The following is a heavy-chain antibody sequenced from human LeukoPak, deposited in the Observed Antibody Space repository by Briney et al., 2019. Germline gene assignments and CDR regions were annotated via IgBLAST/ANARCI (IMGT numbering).Heavy chain of an antibody. J-gene: IGHJ4*02. CDR1: GFTFTSSA. Sequence: ASVKVSCKASGFTFTSSAMQWVRQARGQRLEWIGWIIVGSGNTNYAQKFQERVTITRDMATSTAYMELSSLRSEDTAVYYCAADSGYDYLLLPFDYWGQGTLVTVSS. V-gene: IGHV1-58*02. CDR2: IIVGSGNT. D-gene: IGHD5-12*01. CDR3: AADSGYDYLLLPFDY.